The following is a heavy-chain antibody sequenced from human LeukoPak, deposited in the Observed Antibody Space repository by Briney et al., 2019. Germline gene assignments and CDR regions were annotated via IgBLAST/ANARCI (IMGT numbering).Heavy chain of an antibody. J-gene: IGHJ4*02. V-gene: IGHV3-48*02. CDR3: ARDLRLRGPTGGY. D-gene: IGHD4-17*01. CDR2: ISSTSSTI. CDR1: GFTFSSYS. Sequence: GGSLRLSCAASGFTFSSYSMNWGRQGPGRGLEWVSYISSTSSTIYYADSVKGRFTISRDNAKNSLYLQMNSLRDEDTAVYYCARDLRLRGPTGGYWGQGTLVTVSS.